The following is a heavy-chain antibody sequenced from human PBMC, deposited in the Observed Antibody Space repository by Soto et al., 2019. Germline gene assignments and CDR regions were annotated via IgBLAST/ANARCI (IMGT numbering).Heavy chain of an antibody. V-gene: IGHV3-21*01. J-gene: IGHJ4*01. D-gene: IGHD3-9*01. Sequence: GGSLRLSCAASGFSFSDYGVSWVRQAPGKGLEWVSSISSSSSYIYYADSVKGRFTISRDNAKNSLYLQMNSLRAEDTAVYYCARYKFRYYPAYWGQGTLVIVSS. CDR3: ARYKFRYYPAY. CDR1: GFSFSDYG. CDR2: ISSSSSYI.